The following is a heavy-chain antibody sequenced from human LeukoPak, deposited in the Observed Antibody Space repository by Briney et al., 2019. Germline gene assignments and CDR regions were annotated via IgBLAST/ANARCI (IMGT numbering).Heavy chain of an antibody. CDR2: ISSSSTFI. D-gene: IGHD1-26*01. CDR3: ARGIVGATIDI. CDR1: GFTFPSYS. Sequence: GGSLRLSCAASGFTFPSYSMNWVRQAPGKGLEWVSSISSSSTFIYYADSLKGRLTISRDDAKNSLYLQMNSLRAEDTAVYYCARGIVGATIDIWGQGTMVTVSS. V-gene: IGHV3-21*01. J-gene: IGHJ3*02.